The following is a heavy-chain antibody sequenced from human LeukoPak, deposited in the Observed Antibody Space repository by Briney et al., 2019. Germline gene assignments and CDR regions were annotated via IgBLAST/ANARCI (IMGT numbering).Heavy chain of an antibody. V-gene: IGHV4-34*12. CDR3: ARGPAAVHP. CDR1: GYSLTNHY. J-gene: IGHJ5*02. CDR2: ILHTGGT. Sequence: SETPSLTCAVSGYSLTNHYWIWICQPPRKGLEWSGEILHTGGTNYNPSFKSRVTVSIDTSKTQFFLSLTSVTAADTAVYYCARGPAAVHPWGQGTLVTVSS. D-gene: IGHD6-13*01.